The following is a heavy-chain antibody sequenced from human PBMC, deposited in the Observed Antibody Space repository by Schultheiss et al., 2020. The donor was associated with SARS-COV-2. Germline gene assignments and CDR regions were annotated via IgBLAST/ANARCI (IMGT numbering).Heavy chain of an antibody. D-gene: IGHD6-6*01. V-gene: IGHV4-59*08. CDR3: ARHKATVEYSSSPNWFDP. Sequence: SQTLSLTCTVSGGPISSYYWSWIRQPPGKGLEWIGYIYYSGSTYYNPSLKSRVTISVDTSKNQFSLKLSSVTAADTAVYYCARHKATVEYSSSPNWFDPWGQGTLVTVSS. CDR1: GGPISSYY. CDR2: IYYSGST. J-gene: IGHJ5*02.